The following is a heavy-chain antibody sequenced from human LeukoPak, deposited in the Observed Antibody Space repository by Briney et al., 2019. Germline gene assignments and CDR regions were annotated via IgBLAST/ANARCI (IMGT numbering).Heavy chain of an antibody. J-gene: IGHJ6*02. CDR2: ISSNGGST. CDR1: GFTFSSYA. Sequence: GGSLRLSCAASGFTFSSYAMHWVRQAPGKGLEYVSAISSNGGSTYYANSVKGRFTISRDNSKNTLYLQMGSLRAEDMAVYYCARGQYCSGGSCYHYGMDVWGQGTTVTVSS. CDR3: ARGQYCSGGSCYHYGMDV. D-gene: IGHD2-15*01. V-gene: IGHV3-64*01.